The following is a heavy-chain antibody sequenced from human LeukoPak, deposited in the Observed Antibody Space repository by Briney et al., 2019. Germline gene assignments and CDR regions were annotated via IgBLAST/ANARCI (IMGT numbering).Heavy chain of an antibody. D-gene: IGHD2-15*01. V-gene: IGHV3-33*01. Sequence: PGGSLRLSCTASGLTFNIYPMHWVRQAPGKGLEWVGVVWADGSNTYYGDSVKGRFTISRDNSENTLYLQMNSLRIDDTPVYYCAWGLPSEGYWLDTWGQGTLVTVSS. J-gene: IGHJ5*02. CDR1: GLTFNIYP. CDR2: VWADGSNT. CDR3: AWGLPSEGYWLDT.